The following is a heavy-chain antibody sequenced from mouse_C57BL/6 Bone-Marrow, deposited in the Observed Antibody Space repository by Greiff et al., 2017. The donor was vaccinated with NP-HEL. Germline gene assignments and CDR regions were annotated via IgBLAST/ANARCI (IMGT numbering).Heavy chain of an antibody. Sequence: EVKLVESGGGLVKPGGSLKLSCAASGFTFSSYTMSWVRQTPEKRLEWVATISGGGGNTYYPDSVKGRFTISRDNAKNTLYLQMSSLRSEDTALYYCARRGIWYLDYWGQGTTLTVSS. CDR2: ISGGGGNT. D-gene: IGHD2-1*01. CDR1: GFTFSSYT. J-gene: IGHJ2*01. CDR3: ARRGIWYLDY. V-gene: IGHV5-9*01.